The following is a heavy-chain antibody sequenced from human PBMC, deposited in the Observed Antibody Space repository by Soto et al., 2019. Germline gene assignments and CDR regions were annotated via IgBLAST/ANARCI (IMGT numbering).Heavy chain of an antibody. V-gene: IGHV1-69*01. CDR3: ARGNPCSIMSQWLVAYYSSGMDV. Sequence: SLKGFCKASGVTFTGSAMRWVRQARGQGLEWIGWIIPISNTANYAQKFQGRVTITADESTSTAYMELSSLRSEDTAVYYCARGNPCSIMSQWLVAYYSSGMDVGGPGTTVTVSS. CDR1: GVTFTGSA. D-gene: IGHD6-19*01. CDR2: IIPISNTA. J-gene: IGHJ6*02.